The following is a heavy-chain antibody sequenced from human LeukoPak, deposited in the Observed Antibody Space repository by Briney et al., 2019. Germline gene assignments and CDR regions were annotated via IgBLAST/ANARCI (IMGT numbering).Heavy chain of an antibody. D-gene: IGHD1-26*01. CDR1: GYTLTVLS. J-gene: IGHJ4*02. V-gene: IGHV1-24*01. CDR2: FDPEDGKT. Sequence: ASVKVSCKFSGYTLTVLSMRWVRQAPGKGLGWVGGFDPEDGKTIYAQKFQGRGTMTEDTSTDTAYMELSSLRSEDTAVYYCATVHSGSLYFAYWSQGTLVTVPS. CDR3: ATVHSGSLYFAY.